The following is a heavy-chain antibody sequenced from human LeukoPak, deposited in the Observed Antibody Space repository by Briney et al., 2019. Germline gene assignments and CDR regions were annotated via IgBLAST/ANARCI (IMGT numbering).Heavy chain of an antibody. CDR2: ISYDGSNK. Sequence: GGSLRLSCAASGFTFSSYAMHWVRQAPGKGLEWVAAISYDGSNKYYADSVKGRFTISRDNSKNTLYLQMNSLRAEDTAVYYCAKQKGRAVAAYDYWGQGTLVTVSS. V-gene: IGHV3-30-3*02. CDR1: GFTFSSYA. J-gene: IGHJ4*02. CDR3: AKQKGRAVAAYDY. D-gene: IGHD6-19*01.